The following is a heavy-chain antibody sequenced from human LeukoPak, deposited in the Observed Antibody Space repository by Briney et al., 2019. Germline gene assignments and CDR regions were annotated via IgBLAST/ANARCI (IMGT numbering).Heavy chain of an antibody. CDR1: GFTFSSYS. CDR2: ISYDGSNE. D-gene: IGHD1-26*01. J-gene: IGHJ4*02. CDR3: AKDLSGSYFGILNY. V-gene: IGHV3-30*18. Sequence: GGSLRLSCAASGFTFSSYSMNWVRQAPGKGLEWVAVISYDGSNEYYADSVKGRFTISRDNSKNTLYLQMNSLRAGDTAVYYCAKDLSGSYFGILNYWGQGTLVTVSS.